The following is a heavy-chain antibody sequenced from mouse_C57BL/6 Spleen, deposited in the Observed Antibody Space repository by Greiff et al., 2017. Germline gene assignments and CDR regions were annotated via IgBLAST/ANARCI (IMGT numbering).Heavy chain of an antibody. CDR1: GFTFSDYG. Sequence: EVQLVESGGGLVKPGGSLKLSCAASGFTFSDYGMHWVRQAPEKGLEWVAYISSGSSTIYYADTVKGRFTISRDNAKNTLFLQMTSLRSEDTAMYYCARRDYYGSSWGYFDVWGTGTTVTVSS. CDR3: ARRDYYGSSWGYFDV. D-gene: IGHD1-1*01. J-gene: IGHJ1*03. CDR2: ISSGSSTI. V-gene: IGHV5-17*01.